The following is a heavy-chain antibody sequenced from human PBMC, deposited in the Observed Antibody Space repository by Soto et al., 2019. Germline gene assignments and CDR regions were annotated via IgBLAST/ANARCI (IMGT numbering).Heavy chain of an antibody. CDR3: ARVPYYYDSSGYYPFDP. D-gene: IGHD3-22*01. Sequence: GPGPGKTSETLSLTCTVSGGSVSSGSYYWSWIRQPPGKGLEWIGYIYYSGSTNYNPSLKSRVTISVDTSKNPFSLKLSSVTAADTAVYYCARVPYYYDSSGYYPFDPWGQGTLVTVST. CDR1: GGSVSSGSYY. CDR2: IYYSGST. V-gene: IGHV4-61*01. J-gene: IGHJ5*02.